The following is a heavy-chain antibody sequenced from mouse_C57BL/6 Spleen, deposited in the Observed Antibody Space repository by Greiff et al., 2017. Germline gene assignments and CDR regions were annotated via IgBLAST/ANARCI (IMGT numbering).Heavy chain of an antibody. CDR1: GFNIKDYY. V-gene: IGHV14-1*01. CDR2: IDPENGDT. CDR3: TTVYDGYYPFDY. D-gene: IGHD2-3*01. Sequence: VQLQQSGAELVRPGASVKLSCTASGFNIKDYYMHWVKQRPEQGLEWIGRIDPENGDTEYAPKFQGKATMTADTSSNTAYLPLSSLASEDTAVYYCTTVYDGYYPFDYWGQGTTLTVSS. J-gene: IGHJ2*01.